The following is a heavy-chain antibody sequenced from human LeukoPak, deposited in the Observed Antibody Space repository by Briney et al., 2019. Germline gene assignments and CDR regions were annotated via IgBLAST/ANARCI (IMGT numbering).Heavy chain of an antibody. CDR3: ARLGYCSSTSCYGGYYYYMDV. CDR2: INHSGST. V-gene: IGHV4-34*01. D-gene: IGHD2-2*01. Sequence: SETLSLTCAVYGGSFSGYYWSWIRQPPGKGLEWIGEINHSGSTNYNPSLKSRVTISVDTFKNQFSLKLSSVTAADTAVYYCARLGYCSSTSCYGGYYYYMDVWGKGTTVTVSS. CDR1: GGSFSGYY. J-gene: IGHJ6*03.